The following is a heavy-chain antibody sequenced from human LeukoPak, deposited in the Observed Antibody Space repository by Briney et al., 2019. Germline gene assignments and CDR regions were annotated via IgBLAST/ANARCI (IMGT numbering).Heavy chain of an antibody. Sequence: PSETLSLTCSVAGVSISSGSNYWGWIRQPPGKTLEWIGSSYSSGGTYYNPSLKSRAIILIDTAKNHVSLNLSSVTAADTAVYYCARGRGYSYGYYIYYYMDVWGKGTTVTVSS. CDR1: GVSISSGSNY. D-gene: IGHD5-18*01. J-gene: IGHJ6*03. CDR3: ARGRGYSYGYYIYYYMDV. V-gene: IGHV4-39*07. CDR2: SYSSGGT.